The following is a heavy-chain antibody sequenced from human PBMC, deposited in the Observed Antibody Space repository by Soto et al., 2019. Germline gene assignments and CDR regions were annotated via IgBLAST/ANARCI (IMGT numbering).Heavy chain of an antibody. J-gene: IGHJ4*02. D-gene: IGHD6-19*01. CDR2: ISYDGSDK. CDR3: AKEHMSVAGSTEYYFAY. CDR1: GFTFSGYG. V-gene: IGHV3-30*18. Sequence: QVQLVESGGGVVQPGRSLRLSCAASGFTFSGYGMHWVRQAPGKGLEWVAVISYDGSDKYYVDSVKGRFTISRDNSKNTLYLQMSSLRAEDTAVYYCAKEHMSVAGSTEYYFAYWGQGTLVTVSS.